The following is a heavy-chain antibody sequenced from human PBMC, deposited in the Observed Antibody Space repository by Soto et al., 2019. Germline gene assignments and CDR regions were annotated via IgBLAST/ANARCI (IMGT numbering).Heavy chain of an antibody. CDR3: AKEGRRIAVAGSEAFDI. D-gene: IGHD6-19*01. V-gene: IGHV3-30*18. J-gene: IGHJ3*02. Sequence: QVQLVESGGGVVQPGRSLRLSCAASGFTFSSYGMHWVRQAPGKGLEWVAVISYDGSNKYYADSVKGRFTISRDNSKNTLYLQMNSLRAEDTAVYYCAKEGRRIAVAGSEAFDIWGQGTMVTVSS. CDR1: GFTFSSYG. CDR2: ISYDGSNK.